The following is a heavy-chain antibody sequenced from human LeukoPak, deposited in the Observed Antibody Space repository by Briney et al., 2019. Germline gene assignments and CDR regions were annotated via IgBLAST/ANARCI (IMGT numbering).Heavy chain of an antibody. D-gene: IGHD3-10*01. CDR2: MNPNSGNT. CDR1: GYTFTSYD. J-gene: IGHJ6*02. V-gene: IGHV1-8*01. CDR3: ARGGDLGFGELFRRFYYYYYGMDV. Sequence: ASVKVSCKASGYTFTSYDINWVRQATGQGLEWMGWMNPNSGNTGDAQKFQGRVTMTRNTSISTAYMELSSLRSEDTAVYYCARGGDLGFGELFRRFYYYYYGMDVWGQGTTVTVSS.